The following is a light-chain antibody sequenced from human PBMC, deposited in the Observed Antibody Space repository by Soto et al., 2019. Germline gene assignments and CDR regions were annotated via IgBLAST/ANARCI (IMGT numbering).Light chain of an antibody. CDR1: QSLSSS. Sequence: EIVMTQSPATLSVSPGERATLSCRASQSLSSSSLAWYQQKPGQAPRLLIYGASTRATGIPARFSGSGSGTEFTLTISSLQSEDFAVYHCQQYDGWPRTFGQGTKVDIK. J-gene: IGKJ1*01. CDR3: QQYDGWPRT. CDR2: GAS. V-gene: IGKV3-15*01.